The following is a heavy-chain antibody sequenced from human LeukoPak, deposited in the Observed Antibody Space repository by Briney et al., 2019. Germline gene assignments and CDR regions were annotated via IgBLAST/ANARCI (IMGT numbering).Heavy chain of an antibody. CDR3: ARERYSSSSDYYYYMDV. Sequence: GGTLRLSYAASGFTFSSHEMNWVRQARAKGLEWVSYISSNGSTIHYADAVKGRITISRYNAKTSLYLQMNSLGAEATYVYYCARERYSSSSDYYYYMDVWGKGTTVTVSS. D-gene: IGHD6-6*01. CDR1: GFTFSSHE. CDR2: ISSNGSTI. V-gene: IGHV3-48*03. J-gene: IGHJ6*03.